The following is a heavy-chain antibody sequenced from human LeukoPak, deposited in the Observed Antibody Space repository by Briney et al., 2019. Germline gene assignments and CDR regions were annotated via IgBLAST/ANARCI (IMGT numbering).Heavy chain of an antibody. J-gene: IGHJ3*02. V-gene: IGHV3-9*01. CDR1: GFTFDDYA. CDR3: ASSYGVVPAAIAAAFDI. CDR2: ISWNSGSI. Sequence: GGSRRLSCAASGFTFDDYAMHWVRQAPGKGLEWVSGISWNSGSIGYADSVKGRFTISRDNAKNSLYLQMNSLRSEDTAVYYCASSYGVVPAAIAAAFDIWGQGTMVTVSS. D-gene: IGHD2-2*01.